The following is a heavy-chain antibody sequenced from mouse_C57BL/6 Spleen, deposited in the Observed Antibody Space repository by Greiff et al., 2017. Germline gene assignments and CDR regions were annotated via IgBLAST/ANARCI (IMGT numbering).Heavy chain of an antibody. CDR3: ARYGNPFDY. CDR2: ISSGGSYT. Sequence: EVKLVESGGDLVKPGGSLKLSCAASGFTFSSYGMSWVRQTPDKRLEWVATISSGGSYTYYPDSVKGRFTISRDNAKNTLYLQMSSLKSEDTAMYYCARYGNPFDYWGQGTTLTVSS. CDR1: GFTFSSYG. J-gene: IGHJ2*01. V-gene: IGHV5-6*02. D-gene: IGHD2-10*02.